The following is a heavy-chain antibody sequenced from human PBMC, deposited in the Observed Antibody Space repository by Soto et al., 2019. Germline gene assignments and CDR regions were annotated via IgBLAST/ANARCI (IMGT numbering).Heavy chain of an antibody. Sequence: TSETLSLTCTVSGGSISSSSYYWGWIRQPPGKGLEWIGSIYYSGSTYYNPSLKSRVTISVDTSKNQFSLKLSSVTAADTAVYYCARQAPNSSSWYERYYFDYWGQGTLVTVSS. CDR1: GGSISSSSYY. CDR3: ARQAPNSSSWYERYYFDY. D-gene: IGHD6-13*01. V-gene: IGHV4-39*01. J-gene: IGHJ4*02. CDR2: IYYSGST.